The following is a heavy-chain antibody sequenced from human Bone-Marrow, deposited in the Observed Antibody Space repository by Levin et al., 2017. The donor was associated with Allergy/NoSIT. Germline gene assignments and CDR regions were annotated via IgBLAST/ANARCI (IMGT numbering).Heavy chain of an antibody. CDR1: GFTFSGSA. D-gene: IGHD3-3*01. J-gene: IGHJ4*02. Sequence: PGGSLRLSCAASGFTFSGSAMHWVRQAPGKGLEWVGRVRNKVNSYATAYAASVKGRFTISRDDSKNSVYLEMNSLKSEDTAVYYCSRLGDFWSGYFDYWGQGILVTVAS. V-gene: IGHV3-73*01. CDR2: VRNKVNSYAT. CDR3: SRLGDFWSGYFDY.